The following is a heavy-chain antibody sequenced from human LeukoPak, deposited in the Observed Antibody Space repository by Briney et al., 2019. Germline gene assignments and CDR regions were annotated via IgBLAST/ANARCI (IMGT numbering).Heavy chain of an antibody. CDR1: GFTFSSYG. V-gene: IGHV3-30*02. CDR2: IRYDGSNK. D-gene: IGHD2-2*01. CDR3: AKSPLIVVVPAAEYYFDY. Sequence: GGSLRLSCAASGFTFSSYGMHWVRQAPGKGLEWVAFIRYDGSNKYYADSVKGRFTISRDNSKNTLYLQMNSLRAEDTAVYYCAKSPLIVVVPAAEYYFDYWGQGTLDSVSS. J-gene: IGHJ4*02.